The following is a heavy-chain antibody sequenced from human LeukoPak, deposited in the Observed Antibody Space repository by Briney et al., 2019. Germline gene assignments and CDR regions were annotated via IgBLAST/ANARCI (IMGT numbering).Heavy chain of an antibody. CDR3: ARVRVYYGSSAHGYYMDV. CDR2: FYYSGST. Sequence: PSETLSLTCTVSGGSISSYYWSWIRQPPGKGREWIGYFYYSGSTNHNPSPKSRVTISVDTSKNQFSLQLNSVTAADTAVYYCARVRVYYGSSAHGYYMDVWGKGTTVTISS. J-gene: IGHJ6*03. CDR1: GGSISSYY. D-gene: IGHD3-22*01. V-gene: IGHV4-59*01.